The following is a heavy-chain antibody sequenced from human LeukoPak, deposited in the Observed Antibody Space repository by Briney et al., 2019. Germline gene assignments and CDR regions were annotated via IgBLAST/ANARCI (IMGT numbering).Heavy chain of an antibody. CDR2: IIPIFGTA. CDR1: GGTFSSYA. D-gene: IGHD5-24*01. Sequence: ASVKVSCKASGGTFSSYAISWVRQAPGQGLEWMGGIIPIFGTANYAQKYQGRVTITTDESTSTAYMELSSLRSEDTAVYYCARGWLQFRISFEYYFDYWGQGTLVTVSS. V-gene: IGHV1-69*05. J-gene: IGHJ4*02. CDR3: ARGWLQFRISFEYYFDY.